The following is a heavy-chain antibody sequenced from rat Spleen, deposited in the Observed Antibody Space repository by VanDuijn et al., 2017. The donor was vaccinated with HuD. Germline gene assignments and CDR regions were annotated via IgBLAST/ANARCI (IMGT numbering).Heavy chain of an antibody. CDR2: FSYDGGNT. V-gene: IGHV5-29*01. D-gene: IGHD1-9*01. CDR3: ARRHYGYTDYFDY. J-gene: IGHJ2*01. CDR1: GFTFSDYY. Sequence: EVQLVESDGGLVQPGRSLKLSCAASGFTFSDYYMAWVRQAPTKGLEWVATFSYDGGNTYYRDSVRGRFTISRDNVKSTLYLQMDSLRSEDTATYYCARRHYGYTDYFDYWGQGVMVTVSS.